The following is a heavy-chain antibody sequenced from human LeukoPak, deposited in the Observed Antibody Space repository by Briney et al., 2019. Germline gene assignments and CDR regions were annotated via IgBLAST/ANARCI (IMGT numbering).Heavy chain of an antibody. D-gene: IGHD3-22*01. V-gene: IGHV1-18*01. Sequence: GASVKVSCKASGYTFTSYGISWVRQAPGQGLEWMGWMSAYNGNTNYAQKLQGRVTMTTDTSTSTAYMELRSLRSDDTAVYYCARDLGVERDYYDSSGYYGHHFDYWGQGTLVTVSS. CDR1: GYTFTSYG. CDR2: MSAYNGNT. J-gene: IGHJ4*02. CDR3: ARDLGVERDYYDSSGYYGHHFDY.